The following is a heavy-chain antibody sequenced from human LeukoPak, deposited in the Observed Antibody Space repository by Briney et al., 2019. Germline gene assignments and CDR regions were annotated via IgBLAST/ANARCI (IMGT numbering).Heavy chain of an antibody. CDR2: ISDHNGNT. D-gene: IGHD2-15*01. J-gene: IGHJ4*02. CDR1: GYTFISYG. CDR3: ARNLGYCSGGSCYDENYYFDY. Sequence: ASVKVSCKASGYTFISYGITWVRQAPGQGLEWMGWISDHNGNTNYVQKFQGRVTMTTDTSTSTAYMELRSLRSDDTAVYYCARNLGYCSGGSCYDENYYFDYWGQGTLVTVSS. V-gene: IGHV1-18*01.